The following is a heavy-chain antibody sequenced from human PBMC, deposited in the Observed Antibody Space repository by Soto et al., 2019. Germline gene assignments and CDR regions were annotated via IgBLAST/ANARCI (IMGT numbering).Heavy chain of an antibody. D-gene: IGHD1-1*01. V-gene: IGHV1-69*01. Sequence: QVQLVQSGAEVKKPGTSVKVSCKVSGGTFSSYAISWVRQAPGQGLEWMGEIISIFGTAMYAQKFQGRVTMIADEPASTAYMELSGLRSDDTAVYYCARGGKERFRGSGMDVWGQGTTVTVSS. CDR1: GGTFSSYA. J-gene: IGHJ6*02. CDR2: IISIFGTA. CDR3: ARGGKERFRGSGMDV.